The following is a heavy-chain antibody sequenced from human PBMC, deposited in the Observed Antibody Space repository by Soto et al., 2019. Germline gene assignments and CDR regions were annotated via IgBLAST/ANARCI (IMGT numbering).Heavy chain of an antibody. CDR3: ARTARVPDF. D-gene: IGHD2-2*01. V-gene: IGHV4-59*01. CDR1: GASITTYY. Sequence: QVQLQESDPGLVKPSETLSLTCTVSGASITTYYWSWFRQPPGQGLESLGYIYHTGVTNSNPSLRGRLSISIDTAKNQFSLKLSSVTSADTAIYYCARTARVPDFWGPAILVTVSS. J-gene: IGHJ4*02. CDR2: IYHTGVT.